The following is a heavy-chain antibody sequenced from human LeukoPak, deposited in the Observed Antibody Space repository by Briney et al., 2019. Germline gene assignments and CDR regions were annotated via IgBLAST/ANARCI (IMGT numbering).Heavy chain of an antibody. D-gene: IGHD3-16*01. CDR2: ITSSSSYI. Sequence: GGSLRLSCAASGFTFSSYSMNWVRQSPGKGLEWVSLITSSSSYIYYADLVKGRFTISRDNSKNTLYLRMNSLRAEDTAVYYCAKRGGDAFDIWGQGTMVTVSS. CDR3: AKRGGDAFDI. V-gene: IGHV3-21*01. CDR1: GFTFSSYS. J-gene: IGHJ3*02.